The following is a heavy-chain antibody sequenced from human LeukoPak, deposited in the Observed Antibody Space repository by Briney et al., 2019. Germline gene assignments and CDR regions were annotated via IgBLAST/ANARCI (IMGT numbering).Heavy chain of an antibody. CDR1: GLTFSNYN. J-gene: IGHJ4*02. CDR2: IWHDGNYK. Sequence: QSGGSLTLSCVASGLTFSNYNMHWVRQAPGKGLEWVAVIWHDGNYKYNVDSVKGRFTISRDNSKNTVYLQMNSLGAEDTAVYSCARDSDYYDSSAYSFRGGLHYDFWGRGTLVTVSS. V-gene: IGHV3-33*01. D-gene: IGHD3-22*01. CDR3: ARDSDYYDSSAYSFRGGLHYDF.